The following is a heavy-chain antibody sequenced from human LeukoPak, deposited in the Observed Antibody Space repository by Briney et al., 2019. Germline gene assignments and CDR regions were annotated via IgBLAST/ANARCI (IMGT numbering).Heavy chain of an antibody. CDR1: GGSISSYY. V-gene: IGHV4-59*01. Sequence: PSETLSLTSIVSGGSISSYYWSWIRQPPGKGLEWIGYIYYSGSTNYNPSLKSRVTISVDTSKNQFSLKLSSVTAADTAVYYCARGESGWAYCYYYYMDVWGKGTTVTVSS. CDR3: ARGESGWAYCYYYYMDV. J-gene: IGHJ6*03. CDR2: IYYSGST. D-gene: IGHD6-19*01.